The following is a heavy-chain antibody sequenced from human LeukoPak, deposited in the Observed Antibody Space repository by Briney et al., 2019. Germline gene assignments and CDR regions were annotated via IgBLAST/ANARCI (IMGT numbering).Heavy chain of an antibody. Sequence: SETLSLTCTVSGGSISSYYWTWIRQPAGKGLEWIGRIYTSDNTIYNPSLRGRVTMSVDTSKSQFSLRLTSVTAADTAVYFCARGFVPAGMAPYHYMDVWGKGTTVTVSS. CDR2: IYTSDNT. CDR1: GGSISSYY. D-gene: IGHD2-2*01. CDR3: ARGFVPAGMAPYHYMDV. V-gene: IGHV4-4*07. J-gene: IGHJ6*03.